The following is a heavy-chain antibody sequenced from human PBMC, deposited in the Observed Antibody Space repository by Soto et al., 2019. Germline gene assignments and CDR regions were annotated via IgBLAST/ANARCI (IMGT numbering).Heavy chain of an antibody. CDR2: IKQDGSEK. V-gene: IGHV3-7*01. CDR1: GFTFSSYW. J-gene: IGHJ4*02. Sequence: GGSLRLSCAASGFTFSSYWMSWVRQAPGKGLEWVANIKQDGSEKYYVDSVKGRFTISRDNAKNSLYLQMNSLRAEDTAVYYCAREVVAVAGFYFDYWGQGTLVTVSP. D-gene: IGHD6-19*01. CDR3: AREVVAVAGFYFDY.